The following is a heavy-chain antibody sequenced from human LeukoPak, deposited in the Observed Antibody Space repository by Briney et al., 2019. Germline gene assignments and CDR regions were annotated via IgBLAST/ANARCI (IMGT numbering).Heavy chain of an antibody. V-gene: IGHV3-33*03. CDR3: ARAVYSSAEGPA. CDR1: GFTFSSYG. D-gene: IGHD6-25*01. CDR2: IWYDGSNK. Sequence: PGGSLRLSCAASGFTFSSYGMHWVRQAPGKGLEWVAVIWYDGSNKYYADSVKGRFTMSRDNAKNSLYLQMNSLRVEDTAVYYCARAVYSSAEGPAWGQGTLVTVSS. J-gene: IGHJ5*02.